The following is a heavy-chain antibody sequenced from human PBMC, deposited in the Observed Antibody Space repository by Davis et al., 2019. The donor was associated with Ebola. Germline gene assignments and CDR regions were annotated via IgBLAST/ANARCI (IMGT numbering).Heavy chain of an antibody. V-gene: IGHV4-59*01. D-gene: IGHD3-16*01. CDR3: ARDTYYDYIWGTPDY. Sequence: SETLSLTCTVSGGSISSYYWSWIRQPPGKGLEWIGYIYYSGSTNYNPSLKSRVTISVDTSKNQFSLKLSSVTAADTAVYYCARDTYYDYIWGTPDYWGQGTLVTVSS. CDR2: IYYSGST. CDR1: GGSISSYY. J-gene: IGHJ4*02.